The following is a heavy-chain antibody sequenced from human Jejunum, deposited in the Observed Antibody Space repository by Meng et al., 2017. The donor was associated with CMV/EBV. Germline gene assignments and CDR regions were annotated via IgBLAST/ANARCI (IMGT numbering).Heavy chain of an antibody. V-gene: IGHV1-18*01. CDR1: GYIFNNYG. J-gene: IGHJ5*02. CDR3: ARDLPGGTKGTWLDL. D-gene: IGHD1-14*01. CDR2: ISAYNGNT. Sequence: VQQVQSVPEGQKPGASVKVSCKASGYIFNNYGVSWVRQAPGQGPEWMGWISAYNGNTNYAQNFQGRFTMTTDTSTSTAYMELRSLRSDDTAVYYCARDLPGGTKGTWLDLWGQGTLVTVSS.